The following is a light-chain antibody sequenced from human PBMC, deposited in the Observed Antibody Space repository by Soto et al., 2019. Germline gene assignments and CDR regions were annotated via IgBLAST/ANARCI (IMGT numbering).Light chain of an antibody. CDR2: AAS. J-gene: IGKJ1*01. CDR3: PQYFLYPGG. CDR1: QPIADF. V-gene: IGKV1-8*01. Sequence: AIRLTQAPSSLSAYPGDRVTITCRASQPIADFLACYQQTPGKPPKLLIYAASTLQSGVPSRFSASGSGTDFTLTISSLQSEDFGTYYCPQYFLYPGGVGQGTKVEIK.